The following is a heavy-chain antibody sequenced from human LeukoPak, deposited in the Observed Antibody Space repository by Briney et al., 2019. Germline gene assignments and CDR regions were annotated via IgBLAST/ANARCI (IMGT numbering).Heavy chain of an antibody. CDR3: ARGIAAAGNDY. V-gene: IGHV3-21*01. J-gene: IGHJ4*02. CDR1: GFTFSSYS. D-gene: IGHD6-13*01. CDR2: ISSSSSYI. Sequence: GGSLRLSCAASGFTFSSYSMNWVRQAPGKGLEWVSSISSSSSYIYYADSVKGRFTISRDNAKNSLYLQMNSLRAEDTAVYYCARGIAAAGNDYWGQGTLVTVSS.